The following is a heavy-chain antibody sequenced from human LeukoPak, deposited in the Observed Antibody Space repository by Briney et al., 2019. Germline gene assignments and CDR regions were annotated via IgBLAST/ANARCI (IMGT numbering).Heavy chain of an antibody. CDR3: ARGLELGYCSGASCYIWFDP. D-gene: IGHD2-2*02. Sequence: ASETLSLTCVVSGGSFSGYYWSWIRQPPGKGLEWIGEINHGGRTNYSPSLKSRVTISVDTSKNQFSLNLSSVTAADTAVYYCARGLELGYCSGASCYIWFDPWGQGTLVTVSS. J-gene: IGHJ5*02. CDR1: GGSFSGYY. CDR2: INHGGRT. V-gene: IGHV4-34*01.